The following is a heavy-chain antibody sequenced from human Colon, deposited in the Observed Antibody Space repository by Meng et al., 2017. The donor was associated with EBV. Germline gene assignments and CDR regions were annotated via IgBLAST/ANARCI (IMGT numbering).Heavy chain of an antibody. J-gene: IGHJ4*02. V-gene: IGHV4-39*07. CDR1: GDSISGSGDY. Sequence: LQPQESGPGLVRPSEQLSLTCRVSGDSISGSGDYWGWVRQPPGKGLEWIGNIYYTGSTYYNPSLKSRVTISVDTSKNQFSLKVTSMTAADTAVYYCARDGPLLWGPGTLVTVSS. CDR3: ARDGPLL. CDR2: IYYTGST.